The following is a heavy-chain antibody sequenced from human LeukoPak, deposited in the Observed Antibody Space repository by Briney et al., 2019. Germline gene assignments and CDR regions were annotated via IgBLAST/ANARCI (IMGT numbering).Heavy chain of an antibody. V-gene: IGHV3-33*01. CDR1: GFTFSSYG. D-gene: IGHD1-26*01. J-gene: IGHJ4*02. Sequence: GRSLRLSCAASGFTFSSYGMHWVRQAPGKGLEWVAVIWYDGSNKYYADSVKGRFTISGDKSKNTLYLQMTFLNVEDTAVYYCARESGSYLQWGQGTLVTVSS. CDR2: IWYDGSNK. CDR3: ARESGSYLQ.